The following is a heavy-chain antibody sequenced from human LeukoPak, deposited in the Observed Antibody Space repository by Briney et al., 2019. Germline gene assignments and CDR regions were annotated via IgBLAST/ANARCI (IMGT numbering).Heavy chain of an antibody. CDR3: ARDLRKGRYFDY. J-gene: IGHJ4*02. CDR2: MSSDGNTE. CDR1: GFTFFTYG. D-gene: IGHD3-9*01. Sequence: GGSLRLSCAASGFTFFTYGMHGVRQAPGKGLEWVAIMSSDGNTEYYADSVKGRFTISRDNSRNTLYLQMNSLRVEDTAVYYCARDLRKGRYFDYWGQGTLVTVSS. V-gene: IGHV3-33*01.